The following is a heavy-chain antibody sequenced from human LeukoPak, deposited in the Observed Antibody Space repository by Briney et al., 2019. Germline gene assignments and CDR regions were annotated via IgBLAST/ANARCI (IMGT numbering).Heavy chain of an antibody. CDR2: IYHSGST. CDR3: ARHSPEYQLLFGWYFDL. J-gene: IGHJ2*01. CDR1: GYSISSGYY. D-gene: IGHD2-2*01. Sequence: PSETLSLNCAVSGYSISSGYYWGWIRQPPGKGLEWIGSIYHSGSTYYNPSLKSRVTISVDTSKNQFSLKLSSVTAADTAVYYCARHSPEYQLLFGWYFDLWGRGTLVTVSS. V-gene: IGHV4-38-2*01.